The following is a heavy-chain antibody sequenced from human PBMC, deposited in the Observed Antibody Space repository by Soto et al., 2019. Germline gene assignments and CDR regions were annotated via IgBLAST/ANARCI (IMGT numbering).Heavy chain of an antibody. CDR3: ARAWGVRFARIEPKNWFDP. CDR2: IYYSGST. D-gene: IGHD3-16*01. CDR1: GGSISSSSYY. J-gene: IGHJ5*02. Sequence: TSETLSLTCTVSGGSISSSSYYWGWIRQPPGKGLEWIGSIYYSGSTYYNPSLKSRVTISVDTSKNQFSLKLSSVTAADTAVYYCARAWGVRFARIEPKNWFDPWG. V-gene: IGHV4-39*01.